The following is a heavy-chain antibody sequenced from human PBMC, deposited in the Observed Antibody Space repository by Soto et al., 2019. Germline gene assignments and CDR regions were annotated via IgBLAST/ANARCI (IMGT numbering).Heavy chain of an antibody. CDR3: ARDGEGF. Sequence: GGSLRLSCAASGFIFSDFAMHWVRRLPGRGLVWVSRINTDGSETTYVDSVKGRFTISRDNSKNTLYLQMNSLRVEDTAVYYCARDGEGFWGQGTLVTVSS. D-gene: IGHD2-21*01. V-gene: IGHV3-74*01. CDR1: GFIFSDFA. J-gene: IGHJ4*02. CDR2: INTDGSET.